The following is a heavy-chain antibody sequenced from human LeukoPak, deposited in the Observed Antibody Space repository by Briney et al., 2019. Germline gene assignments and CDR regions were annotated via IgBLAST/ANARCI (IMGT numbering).Heavy chain of an antibody. CDR2: IYTSGST. CDR1: GGSISSYY. D-gene: IGHD1-26*01. V-gene: IGHV4-4*07. J-gene: IGHJ4*02. CDR3: ARSLGIGGAYQYYFDF. Sequence: SETLSLTCTVSGGSISSYYWSWIRQPAGKGLEWIGRIYTSGSTNYNPSLKSRVTMSVDTSKNQSSLKLSSVTAADPAVYYCARSLGIGGAYQYYFDFWGQGTLVTGSS.